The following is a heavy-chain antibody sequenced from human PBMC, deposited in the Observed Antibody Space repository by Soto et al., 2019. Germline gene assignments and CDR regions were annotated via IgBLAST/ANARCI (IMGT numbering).Heavy chain of an antibody. CDR3: GRSEWLHQGFFDS. CDR2: VYYSGST. CDR1: GGSISSNIW. J-gene: IGHJ4*02. D-gene: IGHD5-12*01. V-gene: IGHV4-4*02. Sequence: QVQLQESGPRLVKPSGTLSLTCAVSGGSISSNIWWSWVRQPPGKGLEWIGEVYYSGSTNSNPSLKRRVPLSVHNSKNQFSLTLTSVTAADTAVYYCGRSEWLHQGFFDSWGQGTQVTVSS.